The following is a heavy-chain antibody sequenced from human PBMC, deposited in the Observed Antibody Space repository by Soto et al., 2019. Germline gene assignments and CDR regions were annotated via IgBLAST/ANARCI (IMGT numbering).Heavy chain of an antibody. CDR2: IFESGAT. CDR1: GGSISSSSW. V-gene: IGHV4-4*01. CDR3: TTSHAGELNN. J-gene: IGHJ4*02. Sequence: AETLSLTCAVSGGSISSSSWWTGVRQSPGKGLEWIGEIFESGATNYNQSLKSRLTMSVDKSKNQFSLNLSSLTAADTAVYFCTTSHAGELNNWGQGTLVTVSS. D-gene: IGHD1-7*01.